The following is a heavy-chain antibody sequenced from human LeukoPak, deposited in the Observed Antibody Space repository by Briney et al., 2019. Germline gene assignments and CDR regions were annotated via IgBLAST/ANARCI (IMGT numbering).Heavy chain of an antibody. J-gene: IGHJ4*02. D-gene: IGHD2-21*01. Sequence: ASVKVSCKASGHTFTGAYMHWVRQAPGQGLEWMGWINPNSGGTQFAQKFQGRVTMTRDTSISTAYMELDRLRSDDTAVYYCARVLFNSGYDYWGQGTLVTVSS. CDR2: INPNSGGT. CDR1: GHTFTGAY. CDR3: ARVLFNSGYDY. V-gene: IGHV1-2*02.